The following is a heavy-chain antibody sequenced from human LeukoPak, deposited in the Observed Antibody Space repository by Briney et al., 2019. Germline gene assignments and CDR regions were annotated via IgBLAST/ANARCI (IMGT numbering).Heavy chain of an antibody. Sequence: SVKVSCKASGGTFSSYAISWVRQAPRQGLEWMGRIIPIFGTANYAQKFQGRVTITTDESTSTAYMELSSLRSEDTAVYYCASPSGVAAAGTWYFDYWGQGTLVTVSS. J-gene: IGHJ4*02. D-gene: IGHD6-13*01. CDR3: ASPSGVAAAGTWYFDY. V-gene: IGHV1-69*05. CDR2: IIPIFGTA. CDR1: GGTFSSYA.